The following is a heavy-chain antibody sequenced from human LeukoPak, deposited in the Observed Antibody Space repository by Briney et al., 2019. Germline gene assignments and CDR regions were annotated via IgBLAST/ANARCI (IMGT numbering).Heavy chain of an antibody. Sequence: SETLSLTCTVSGYSISSGYYWGWIRQPPGKGLEWIGSIYHSGSTYYNPSLKSRVTISVDTSKNQCSLKLSSVTAADTAVYYCANSIVGATNYYYYMDVWGKGTTVTVSS. J-gene: IGHJ6*03. V-gene: IGHV4-38-2*02. CDR1: GYSISSGYY. CDR3: ANSIVGATNYYYYMDV. CDR2: IYHSGST. D-gene: IGHD1-26*01.